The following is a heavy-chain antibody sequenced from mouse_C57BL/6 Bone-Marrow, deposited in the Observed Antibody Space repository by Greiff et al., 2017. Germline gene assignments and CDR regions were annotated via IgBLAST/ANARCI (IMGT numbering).Heavy chain of an antibody. CDR1: GYTFTSYW. V-gene: IGHV1-69*01. CDR3: ARGQLRLRFAY. J-gene: IGHJ3*01. Sequence: QVQLQQPGAELVMPGASVKLSCKASGYTFTSYWMHWVKQRPGQGLEWIGEIDPSDSYTNYNQKFKGKSTLTVDKSSSTAYMQLSSLTSEDSAVXYCARGQLRLRFAYWGQGTLVTVSA. D-gene: IGHD3-2*02. CDR2: IDPSDSYT.